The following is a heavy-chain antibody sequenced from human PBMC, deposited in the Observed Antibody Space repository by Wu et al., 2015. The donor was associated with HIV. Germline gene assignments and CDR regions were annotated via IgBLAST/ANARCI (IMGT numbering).Heavy chain of an antibody. CDR2: IIPIFGTA. D-gene: IGHD5-24*01. CDR1: GGTFNSYA. CDR3: ARNLKDGRDN. J-gene: IGHJ4*02. V-gene: IGHV1-69*01. Sequence: QVQLVQSGAEVKKPGASVKVSCKASGGTFNSYAINWVRQAPGQGLEWMGGIIPIFGTANYAQGFQGRVTITADESTSTAFMELSSLRSEDTAVYYCARNLKDGRDNWGQGTLVTVSS.